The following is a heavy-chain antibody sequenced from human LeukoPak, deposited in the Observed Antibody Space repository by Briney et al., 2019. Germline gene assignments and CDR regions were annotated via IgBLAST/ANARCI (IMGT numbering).Heavy chain of an antibody. CDR1: GFTFSSYA. CDR3: ARAPMSGYTYTMGS. CDR2: ISSDGSST. J-gene: IGHJ4*02. Sequence: GGSLRLSCAASGFTFSSYAMSWVRQAPGKGLVWVSRISSDGSSTNYADSVRGRFTISRSNAKNTLYLQMDSLRAEDTAVYFCARAPMSGYTYTMGSWGQGTPVTVSS. D-gene: IGHD5-18*01. V-gene: IGHV3-74*01.